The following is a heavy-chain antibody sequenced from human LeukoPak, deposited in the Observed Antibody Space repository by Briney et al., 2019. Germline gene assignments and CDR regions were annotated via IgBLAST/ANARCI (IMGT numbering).Heavy chain of an antibody. Sequence: GASVKVSCKASGYTFTGYYMHWVRQAPGQGLEWMGWINPNSGGTNYAQKFQGRVTMTRDTSISTAYMELSRLRSDDTAVYYCARDWYCSGGSCYSAYFDYWGQGTLVTVSS. J-gene: IGHJ4*02. CDR3: ARDWYCSGGSCYSAYFDY. V-gene: IGHV1-2*02. CDR1: GYTFTGYY. CDR2: INPNSGGT. D-gene: IGHD2-15*01.